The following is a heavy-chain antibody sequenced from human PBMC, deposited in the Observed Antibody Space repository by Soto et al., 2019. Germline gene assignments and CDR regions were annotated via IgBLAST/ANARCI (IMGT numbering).Heavy chain of an antibody. V-gene: IGHV3-33*01. CDR1: GFTFSSYA. CDR3: AGDRPAYCRGDCAMDV. CDR2: IRYDGSDK. Sequence: PGGSLRLSCAASGFTFSSYAMHWVRQAPGKGLEWVAVIRYDGSDKYYADSVKGRFTISRDNSKNTLNLQMHSLRAEDTAVYYCAGDRPAYCRGDCAMDVWGQGTTVTVSS. D-gene: IGHD2-21*01. J-gene: IGHJ6*02.